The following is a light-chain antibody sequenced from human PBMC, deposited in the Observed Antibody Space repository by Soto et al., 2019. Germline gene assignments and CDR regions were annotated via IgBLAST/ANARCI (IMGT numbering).Light chain of an antibody. Sequence: DIQMTQSPSSLYASVGDRVSITCRASQSVTNYLSWYQQKPGEAPKRLIYTGSTLQRGVPSRFTGSGSGTDFTLTITTLKPEDFASYYCQQTYSLPRTFGQGTKVDIK. J-gene: IGKJ1*01. CDR3: QQTYSLPRT. CDR2: TGS. V-gene: IGKV1-39*01. CDR1: QSVTNY.